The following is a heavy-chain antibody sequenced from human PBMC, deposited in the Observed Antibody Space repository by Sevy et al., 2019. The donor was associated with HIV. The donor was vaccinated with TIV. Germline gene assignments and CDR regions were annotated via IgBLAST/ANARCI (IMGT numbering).Heavy chain of an antibody. CDR3: AKDASSSWTGGTFQH. CDR2: ISASGGGT. CDR1: GFIFSGYA. J-gene: IGHJ1*01. Sequence: GGSLRPSCAASGFIFSGYAMSWVRQAPGKGLEWVSGISASGGGTYYADSVKGRFTVSRDNSKNTLYLEMNSLRAEDTAVYYCAKDASSSWTGGTFQHWGQGTLVTVSS. V-gene: IGHV3-23*01. D-gene: IGHD6-13*01.